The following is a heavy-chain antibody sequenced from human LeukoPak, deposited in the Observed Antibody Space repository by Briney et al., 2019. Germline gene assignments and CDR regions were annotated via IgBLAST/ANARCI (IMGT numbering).Heavy chain of an antibody. CDR3: ARGGGTSRYYYYGMDV. D-gene: IGHD2-2*01. CDR2: ISHDGSNK. J-gene: IGHJ6*02. CDR1: GFTFSGYP. V-gene: IGHV3-30*04. Sequence: QPGKSLRLSCAASGFTFSGYPIHWVRQAPGKGLEWVALISHDGSNKYYADSVKGRFTISRDNSKNTLYLQMNSLRAEDTAVYYCARGGGTSRYYYYGMDVWGQGTTVTVSS.